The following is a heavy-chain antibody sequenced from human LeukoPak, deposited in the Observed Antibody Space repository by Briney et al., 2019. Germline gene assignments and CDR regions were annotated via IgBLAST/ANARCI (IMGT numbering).Heavy chain of an antibody. CDR2: ISGSGGST. D-gene: IGHD3-16*01. CDR3: AKDRDDYVWGSYLGAFDI. CDR1: GFTFSNYA. V-gene: IGHV3-23*01. J-gene: IGHJ3*02. Sequence: GGSLRLSCAASGFTFSNYAMSWVRQAPGKGLEWVSLISGSGGSTYYADSVKGRFTISRDNSKNTLYLQMNSLRAEDTAVFYCAKDRDDYVWGSYLGAFDIWGQGTMVTVSS.